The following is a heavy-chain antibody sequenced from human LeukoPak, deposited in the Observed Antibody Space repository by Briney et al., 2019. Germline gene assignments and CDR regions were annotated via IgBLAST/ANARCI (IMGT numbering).Heavy chain of an antibody. Sequence: SQTLSLTCAISGDSVSSNSAAWNWIRQSPSRGLEWLGRTYYRSKWYNDYAVSVKSRITINPDTSKNQFSLQLNSVTPEDTAVYYCAGATYYYDSSPHFDYWGQGTLVTVSS. CDR2: TYYRSKWYN. CDR3: AGATYYYDSSPHFDY. V-gene: IGHV6-1*01. D-gene: IGHD3-22*01. CDR1: GDSVSSNSAA. J-gene: IGHJ4*02.